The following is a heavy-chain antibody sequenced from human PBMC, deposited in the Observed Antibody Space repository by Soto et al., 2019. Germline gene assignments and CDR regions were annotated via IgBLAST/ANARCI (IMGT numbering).Heavy chain of an antibody. CDR3: ARVSLGGPLIDY. CDR2: TRNKANSYTT. J-gene: IGHJ4*02. V-gene: IGHV3-72*01. Sequence: GGSLRLSCAASGFTFSDHSMDWVRQAPGKGLEWVGRTRNKANSYTTEYAASVKGRFAVSRDDSKNSLYLQMNSLKTEDTAVYYCARVSLGGPLIDYWGQGTLVTVSS. D-gene: IGHD3-16*01. CDR1: GFTFSDHS.